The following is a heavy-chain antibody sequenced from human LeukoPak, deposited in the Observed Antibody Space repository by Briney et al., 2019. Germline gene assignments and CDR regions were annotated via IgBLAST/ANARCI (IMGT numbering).Heavy chain of an antibody. D-gene: IGHD4-17*01. CDR2: IYTSGST. Sequence: SQTLSLTCTVSGGSISSRSYYWSWIRQPAGKGLEWIGRIYTSGSTNYNPSLKSRVTISVDTSKNQFSLKLSSVTAADTAVYYCARENSYGDYIDYWGQGTLVTVSS. CDR3: ARENSYGDYIDY. V-gene: IGHV4-61*02. J-gene: IGHJ4*02. CDR1: GGSISSRSYY.